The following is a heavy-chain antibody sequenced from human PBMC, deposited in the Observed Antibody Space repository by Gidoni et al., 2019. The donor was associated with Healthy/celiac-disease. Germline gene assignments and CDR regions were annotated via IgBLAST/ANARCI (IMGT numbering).Heavy chain of an antibody. Sequence: EVQLVESGGGLVQPGRSLRPSCAASGFTFDDYAMHWVRQAPGKGLEWVSGISWNSGSIGYADSVKGRFTISRDNAKNSLYLQMNSLRAEDTALYYCAKGSLWELPKGVDYWGQGTLVTVSA. V-gene: IGHV3-9*01. J-gene: IGHJ4*02. CDR1: GFTFDDYA. CDR2: ISWNSGSI. D-gene: IGHD1-26*01. CDR3: AKGSLWELPKGVDY.